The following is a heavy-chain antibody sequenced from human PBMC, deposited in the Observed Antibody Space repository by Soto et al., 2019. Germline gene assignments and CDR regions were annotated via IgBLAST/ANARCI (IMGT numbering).Heavy chain of an antibody. V-gene: IGHV4-59*01. CDR3: ARDFSGYGAIDY. Sequence: PSETLSLTCTFSCGSISSYYWSLIRQPPGKGLEWIGYIYYSGSTNYNPSLKSRVTISVDTSKNQFSLKLSSVTAADTAVYYCARDFSGYGAIDYWGQGTLVTVSS. CDR2: IYYSGST. CDR1: CGSISSYY. J-gene: IGHJ4*02. D-gene: IGHD5-12*01.